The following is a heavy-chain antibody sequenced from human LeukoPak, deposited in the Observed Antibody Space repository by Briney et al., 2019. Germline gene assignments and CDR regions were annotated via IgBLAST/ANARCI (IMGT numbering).Heavy chain of an antibody. V-gene: IGHV4-59*01. Sequence: SETLSLTCAVYGGSFSGYYWSWIRQPPGKGLEWIGYIYYSGSTNYNPSLKSRVTISVDTSKNQFSLKLSSVTAADTAVYYCARDYAGYYFDYWGQGTLVTVSS. J-gene: IGHJ4*02. CDR2: IYYSGST. CDR1: GGSFSGYY. CDR3: ARDYAGYYFDY. D-gene: IGHD3-16*01.